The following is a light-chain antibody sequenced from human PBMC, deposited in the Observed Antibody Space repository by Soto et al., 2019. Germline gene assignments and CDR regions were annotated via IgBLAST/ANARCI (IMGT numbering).Light chain of an antibody. CDR2: DVS. Sequence: QSALTQPASVSGSPGQSITISCTGTSSDVGGYNYVSWYQQHPGKAPKLMIYDVSNRPSGVSNRFSGSKSGNTASLTISGLQAEDEADYYCRSYTSSSLGVFGTGTKLTVL. CDR3: RSYTSSSLGV. CDR1: SSDVGGYNY. V-gene: IGLV2-14*01. J-gene: IGLJ1*01.